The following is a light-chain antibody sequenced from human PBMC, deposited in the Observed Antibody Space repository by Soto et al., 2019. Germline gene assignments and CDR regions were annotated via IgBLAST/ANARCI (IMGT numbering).Light chain of an antibody. V-gene: IGKV3-20*01. CDR1: QSVSNNY. CDR3: QQHGTSPRT. Sequence: IVLTQSPGTLSLSPGERATLSCRASQSVSNNYLAWYQQKPGQAPRLLIYGASNRATGIPDRFSGSGSGTDFTLIISRLEPEDFAVYYCQQHGTSPRTFGHGTKVDIK. J-gene: IGKJ1*01. CDR2: GAS.